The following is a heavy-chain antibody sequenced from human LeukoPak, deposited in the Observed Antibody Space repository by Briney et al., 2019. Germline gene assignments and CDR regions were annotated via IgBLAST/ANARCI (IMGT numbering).Heavy chain of an antibody. J-gene: IGHJ4*02. Sequence: PGGSLRLSCSASGFTFTTYDMTWVRQAPGEGLEWVSTISRSSNYIYYADSVKGRFTISRDNAKNSLYLQMNSLRAEDTAFYYCAINGGGDSGYGNFDYWGQGTLVTVSS. CDR1: GFTFTTYD. V-gene: IGHV3-21*04. D-gene: IGHD5-12*01. CDR3: AINGGGDSGYGNFDY. CDR2: ISRSSNYI.